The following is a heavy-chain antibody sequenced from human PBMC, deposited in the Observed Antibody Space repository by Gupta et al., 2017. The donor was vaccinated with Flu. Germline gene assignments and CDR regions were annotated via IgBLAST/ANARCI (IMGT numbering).Heavy chain of an antibody. Sequence: SGSGGSTYYADSVKGRFTISRDNSKNTLYLQMNSLRAEDTAVYYCAKAGTRLKKFYYYYGMDVWGQGTTVTVS. CDR2: SGSGGST. CDR3: AKAGTRLKKFYYYYGMDV. D-gene: IGHD3-10*01. J-gene: IGHJ6*02. V-gene: IGHV3-23*01.